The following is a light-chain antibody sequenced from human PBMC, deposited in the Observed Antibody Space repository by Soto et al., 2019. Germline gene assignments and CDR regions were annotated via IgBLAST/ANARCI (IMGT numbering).Light chain of an antibody. J-gene: IGKJ1*01. CDR2: DAS. CDR3: QQYDSFPRT. Sequence: DIQMTQSPSTLSASVGDRVTITCRASQSISNWLAWYQQKPGQAPKLLIYDASNLQGGVPSRFSGSGSGTEFTLTISGLQPDDFATYCCQQYDSFPRTVGQGTKVEIK. V-gene: IGKV1-5*01. CDR1: QSISNW.